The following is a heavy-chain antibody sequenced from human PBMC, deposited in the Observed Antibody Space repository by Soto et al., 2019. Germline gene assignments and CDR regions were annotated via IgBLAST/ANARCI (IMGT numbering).Heavy chain of an antibody. CDR1: GYSFTSYW. CDR3: ARRNDYGDLYYYYGMDV. CDR2: IYPGDSDT. Sequence: GESLKISCKGSGYSFTSYWIGWVRQMPGKGLEWMGIIYPGDSDTRYSPSFQGQVTISADKSISTAYLQWSSLKASDTAMYYCARRNDYGDLYYYYGMDVWGQGTTVTVSS. J-gene: IGHJ6*02. D-gene: IGHD4-17*01. V-gene: IGHV5-51*01.